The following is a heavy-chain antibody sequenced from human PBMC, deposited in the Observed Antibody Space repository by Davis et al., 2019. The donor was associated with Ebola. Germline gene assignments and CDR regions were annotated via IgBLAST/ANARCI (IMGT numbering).Heavy chain of an antibody. CDR1: GYTFTNYG. Sequence: ASVKVSCKASGYTFTNYGISWVRQAPGQGLEWMGWISGYNGNTNYAQKLQGRVTMTRDTSINTAYMELTRLTSDDTAVYYCARDLEGRDSSSWSYYYYYMDVWGKGTTVTVSS. D-gene: IGHD6-13*01. V-gene: IGHV1-18*01. CDR2: ISGYNGNT. J-gene: IGHJ6*03. CDR3: ARDLEGRDSSSWSYYYYYMDV.